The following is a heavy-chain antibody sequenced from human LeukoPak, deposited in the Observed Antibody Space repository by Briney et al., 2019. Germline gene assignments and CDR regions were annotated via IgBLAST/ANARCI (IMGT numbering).Heavy chain of an antibody. D-gene: IGHD2/OR15-2a*01. CDR3: ARANRRRSRNFFDP. Sequence: PSETLSLTCAVYGGSFTAYYWNWIRQPPGKGLEWIGEISHSGTTNSNPSLKNRVTMSVDTSKNQFSLKLSSVTAADTAVYYCARANRRRSRNFFDPWGQGTLVTVSS. CDR1: GGSFTAYY. CDR2: ISHSGTT. V-gene: IGHV4-34*01. J-gene: IGHJ5*02.